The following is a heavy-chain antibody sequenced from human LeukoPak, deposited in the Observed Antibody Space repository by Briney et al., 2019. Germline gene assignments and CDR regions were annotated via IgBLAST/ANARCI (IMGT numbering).Heavy chain of an antibody. V-gene: IGHV3-30*18. D-gene: IGHD2-15*01. CDR2: ISYDGSNK. CDR1: GFTFSSYG. Sequence: GGSLRLSCAASGFTFSSYGMHWVRQAPGKGLEWVAVISYDGSNKYYADSVKGRFTISRDNSKNTPYLQMSSLRAEDTAVYYCAKDYVVAASYYYYGMDVWGQGTTVTVSS. J-gene: IGHJ6*02. CDR3: AKDYVVAASYYYYGMDV.